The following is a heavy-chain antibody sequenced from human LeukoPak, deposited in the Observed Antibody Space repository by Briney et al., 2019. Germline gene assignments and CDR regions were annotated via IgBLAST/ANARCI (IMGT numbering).Heavy chain of an antibody. CDR3: ASLTMTTVDY. CDR2: IYYSGST. V-gene: IGHV4-39*01. J-gene: IGHJ4*02. Sequence: TSETLSLTCTVSGGSISSSSYYWGWIRQPPGNGLEWIGSIYYSGSTYYNPSLKSRVTISVDTSKNQFSLKLSSVTAADTAVYYCASLTMTTVDYWGQGTLVTVSS. D-gene: IGHD4-11*01. CDR1: GGSISSSSYY.